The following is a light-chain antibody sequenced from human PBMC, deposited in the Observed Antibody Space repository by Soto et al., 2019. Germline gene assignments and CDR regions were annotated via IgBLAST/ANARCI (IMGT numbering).Light chain of an antibody. CDR3: QQYYSYPRT. CDR1: QSISSY. Sequence: DIQMTQSPSSLSASVGDRFTITCLASQSISSYLNWYQQKPGKAPKLLIYAASSLQSGVPSRFSGSGSGTDFTLTISCLQSEDFATYYCQQYYSYPRTFGQGTKVDIK. J-gene: IGKJ1*01. CDR2: AAS. V-gene: IGKV1-39*01.